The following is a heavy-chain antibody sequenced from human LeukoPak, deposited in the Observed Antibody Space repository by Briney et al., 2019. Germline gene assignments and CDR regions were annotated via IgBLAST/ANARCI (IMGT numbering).Heavy chain of an antibody. J-gene: IGHJ4*02. CDR1: GYTFTGYY. V-gene: IGHV1-2*04. D-gene: IGHD6-19*01. Sequence: ASVKVSCKASGYTFTGYYMYWVRQAPGQGLEWMGWINPNSGGTNYAQKFQGWVTMTRDTSISTAYMELSRLRSDDTAVYYCARPAVAAWDYFDYWGQGTLVTVSS. CDR3: ARPAVAAWDYFDY. CDR2: INPNSGGT.